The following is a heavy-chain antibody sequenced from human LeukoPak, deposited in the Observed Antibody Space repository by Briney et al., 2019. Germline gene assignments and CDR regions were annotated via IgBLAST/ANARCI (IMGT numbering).Heavy chain of an antibody. J-gene: IGHJ4*02. CDR1: GYTFISYF. CDR2: FDPEDGET. V-gene: IGHV1-24*01. D-gene: IGHD3/OR15-3a*01. CDR3: ATDWTY. Sequence: ASVKVSCKASGYTFISYFMHWVRQAPGKGLEWMGGFDPEDGETFYAQKFQGRVTMTEDTSTDTAYMELSSLRSEDTAVYYCATDWTYWGQGTLVTVSS.